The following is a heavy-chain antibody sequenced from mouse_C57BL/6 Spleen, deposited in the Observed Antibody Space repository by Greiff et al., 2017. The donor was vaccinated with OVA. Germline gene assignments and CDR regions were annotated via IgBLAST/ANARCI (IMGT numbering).Heavy chain of an antibody. Sequence: QVQLQQSGAELVRPGTSVKVSCKASGYAFTNYLLEWVKQRPGQGLEWIGVINPGSGGTNYNEKFKGKATLTADKSSSTAYMQLSSLTSEDSAVFFCARTHSSGYVGYFDYWGQGTTLTVSS. J-gene: IGHJ2*01. CDR3: ARTHSSGYVGYFDY. CDR1: GYAFTNYL. V-gene: IGHV1-54*01. D-gene: IGHD3-2*02. CDR2: INPGSGGT.